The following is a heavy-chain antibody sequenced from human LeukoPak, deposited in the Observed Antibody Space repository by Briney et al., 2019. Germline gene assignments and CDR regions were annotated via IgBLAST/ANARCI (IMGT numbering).Heavy chain of an antibody. CDR3: ARLLCSSTSCYGYSSSWIYFDY. Sequence: PGGSLRLSCAASGFTFSYYNMNWVRQAPGKGLVWVANIKQDGSEKYYVDSVKGRFTISRDNAKNSLYLQMNSLRAEDTAVYYCARLLCSSTSCYGYSSSWIYFDYWGQGTLVTVSS. CDR1: GFTFSYYN. D-gene: IGHD2-2*01. J-gene: IGHJ4*02. V-gene: IGHV3-7*01. CDR2: IKQDGSEK.